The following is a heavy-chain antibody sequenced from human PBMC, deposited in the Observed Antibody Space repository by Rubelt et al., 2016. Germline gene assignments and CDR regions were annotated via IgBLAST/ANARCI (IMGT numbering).Heavy chain of an antibody. J-gene: IGHJ4*02. V-gene: IGHV4-34*01. CDR1: GGSFSGYY. CDR3: ARNVGELQFDY. D-gene: IGHD1-26*01. Sequence: QVQLRQWGAGLLKPSETLSLTCAVYGGSFSGYYWSWIRQPPGKGLEWIGEINHSGSTNYNPSLKSRVTISVETSKNQFSLKLSSVTAADTAVYYCARNVGELQFDYWGQGTLVTVSS. CDR2: INHSGST.